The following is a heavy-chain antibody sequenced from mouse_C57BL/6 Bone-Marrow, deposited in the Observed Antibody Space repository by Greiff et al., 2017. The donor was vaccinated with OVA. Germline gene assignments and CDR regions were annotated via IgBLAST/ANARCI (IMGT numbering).Heavy chain of an antibody. Sequence: EVQGVESGPVLVKPGASVKMSCKASGYTFTDYYMNWVKQSHGKSLEWIGVINPYNGGTSFNQKFQGKATLTVEKSSSTAYMELNSLTSEDSAVYYCARTGSNYDFDYWGQGTTLTVSS. CDR3: ARTGSNYDFDY. V-gene: IGHV1-19*01. J-gene: IGHJ2*01. CDR2: INPYNGGT. D-gene: IGHD2-5*01. CDR1: GYTFTDYY.